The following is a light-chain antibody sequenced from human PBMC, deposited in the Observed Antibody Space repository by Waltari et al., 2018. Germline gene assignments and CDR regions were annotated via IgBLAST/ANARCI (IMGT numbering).Light chain of an antibody. J-gene: IGLJ1*01. V-gene: IGLV2-11*01. CDR3: CSYVGGYTYV. Sequence: QSALTQPRSVSGSPGQSVTISCTGTRSDVGGYDYVPWYQQHPGKAPKLMIYDVSKRPSGVPDRFSGSKSGNTASLTISGLQAEDEADYYCCSYVGGYTYVFGTGTKVTVL. CDR1: RSDVGGYDY. CDR2: DVS.